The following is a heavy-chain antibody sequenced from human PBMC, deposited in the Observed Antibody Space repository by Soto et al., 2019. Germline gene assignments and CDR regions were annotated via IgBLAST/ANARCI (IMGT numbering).Heavy chain of an antibody. CDR1: GYTFTSYY. J-gene: IGHJ4*02. Sequence: GASVKVSCKASGYTFTSYYMHWVRQAPGQGLEWMGIINPSGGSTSYARKFQGRVTMTADTSTSTAYMELSSLRSEDTAVYYCASGPRNTATDYWGQGTLVTVSS. CDR2: INPSGGST. CDR3: ASGPRNTATDY. V-gene: IGHV1-46*01. D-gene: IGHD5-18*01.